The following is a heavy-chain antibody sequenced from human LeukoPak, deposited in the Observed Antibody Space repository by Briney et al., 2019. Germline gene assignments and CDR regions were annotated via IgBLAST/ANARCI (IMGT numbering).Heavy chain of an antibody. CDR1: GYTFTSYG. D-gene: IGHD6-13*01. V-gene: IGHV1-18*01. CDR3: ARGGTAAGHRDYFDY. CDR2: ISAYNGNT. J-gene: IGHJ4*02. Sequence: ASVKVSCKASGYTFTSYGISWVRQAPGQGLEWMGWISAYNGNTNYAQKLQGRVTMTTDTSTSTAYMELRSLRSDDTAVYYCARGGTAAGHRDYFDYWGQGTLVTVSS.